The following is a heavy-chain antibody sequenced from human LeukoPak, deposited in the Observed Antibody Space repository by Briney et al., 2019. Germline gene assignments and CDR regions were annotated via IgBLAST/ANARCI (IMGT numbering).Heavy chain of an antibody. CDR1: GGSISSGSYY. Sequence: SEALSLTCTVSGGSISSGSYYWSWIRQPAGKGLEWIGRIYTSGSTNYNPSLKSRVTISVDTSKNQFSLKLSSVTAADTAVYYCEREAVVGIHYWDQGTLVTVSS. D-gene: IGHD6-19*01. V-gene: IGHV4-61*02. J-gene: IGHJ4*02. CDR3: EREAVVGIHY. CDR2: IYTSGST.